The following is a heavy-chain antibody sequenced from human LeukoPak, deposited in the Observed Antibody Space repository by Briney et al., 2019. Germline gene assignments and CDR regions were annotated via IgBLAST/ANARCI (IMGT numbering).Heavy chain of an antibody. Sequence: ASVKVSCKASGYTFTCYYMHWVRQAPGQGLEWMGWINPNSGGTNYAQKFQGRVTMTRDTSNIAVYMELSRLTSDDTAVYYCATDQQWLVRYYGIDVWGQGTTVTVSS. CDR1: GYTFTCYY. CDR2: INPNSGGT. CDR3: ATDQQWLVRYYGIDV. V-gene: IGHV1-2*02. D-gene: IGHD6-19*01. J-gene: IGHJ6*02.